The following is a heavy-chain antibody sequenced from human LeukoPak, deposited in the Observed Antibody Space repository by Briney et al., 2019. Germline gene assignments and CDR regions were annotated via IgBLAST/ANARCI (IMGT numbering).Heavy chain of an antibody. Sequence: GGSLRLSCIASGFPLSHHGMHWVRQPPGKGLEWVAFVRYDGGDNYYADSVKGRFTASRDNSNNALDLQMNTLTVEDTAVYYCARALSSAGGSYYFDSWGQGTLVTVSS. J-gene: IGHJ4*02. CDR1: GFPLSHHG. D-gene: IGHD6-13*01. V-gene: IGHV3-30*02. CDR2: VRYDGGDN. CDR3: ARALSSAGGSYYFDS.